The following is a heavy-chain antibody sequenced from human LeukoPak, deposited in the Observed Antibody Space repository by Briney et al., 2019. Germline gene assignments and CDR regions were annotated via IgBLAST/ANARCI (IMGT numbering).Heavy chain of an antibody. D-gene: IGHD3-10*01. V-gene: IGHV3-49*03. J-gene: IGHJ4*02. CDR3: TRELLWFGVSRYYFDF. Sequence: GGSLRLSRTGSGFNFDDYAMSWFRQAPGKGLEWVGFIRSKAFGGTTEYAASVKGRFTISRDDSKSIAYLQMSSLQIEDTAVYYCTRELLWFGVSRYYFDFWGQGTLVTVSS. CDR2: IRSKAFGGTT. CDR1: GFNFDDYA.